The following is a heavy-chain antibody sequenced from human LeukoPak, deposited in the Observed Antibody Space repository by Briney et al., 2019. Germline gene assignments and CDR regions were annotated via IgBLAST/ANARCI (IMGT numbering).Heavy chain of an antibody. CDR3: ARQRVSYYYYYGMDV. CDR2: IYYSGST. Sequence: SETLSLTCSVSGGSISSHYWSWIRQPPGKGLEWIGYIYYSGSTNYNPSLKSRVTISVDTSKNQFSLKLSSVTAADTAVYYCARQRVSYYYYYGMDVWGQGTTVTVSS. D-gene: IGHD6-25*01. J-gene: IGHJ6*02. CDR1: GGSISSHY. V-gene: IGHV4-59*11.